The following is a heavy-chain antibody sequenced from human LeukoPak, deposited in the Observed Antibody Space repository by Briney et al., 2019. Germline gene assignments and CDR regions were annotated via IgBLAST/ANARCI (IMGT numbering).Heavy chain of an antibody. CDR3: ARIIAAAGEGAFDI. V-gene: IGHV4-34*01. J-gene: IGHJ3*02. CDR1: GGSFSGYY. CDR2: INHSGST. D-gene: IGHD6-13*01. Sequence: PSETLSLTXAVYGGSFSGYYWSWIRQPPGKGLEWIGEINHSGSTNYNPSLKSRVTISVDTSKNQFSLKLSSVTAADTAVYYCARIIAAAGEGAFDIWGQGTMVTVSS.